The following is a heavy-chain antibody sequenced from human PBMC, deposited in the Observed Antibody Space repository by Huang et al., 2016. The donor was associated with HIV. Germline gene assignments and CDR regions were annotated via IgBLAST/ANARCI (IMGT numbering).Heavy chain of an antibody. Sequence: EVQLVESGGGLVQPGGALRLSCVASGFTFSSSWMHWVRQAPGKGLVWVSRISGDGASTHSADSVKGRLTISRDNAKNTLFLQMNSLRAEDTAVYYYAMDVWGQGTTVTVSS. CDR3: AMDV. CDR2: ISGDGAST. J-gene: IGHJ6*02. V-gene: IGHV3-74*01. CDR1: GFTFSSSW.